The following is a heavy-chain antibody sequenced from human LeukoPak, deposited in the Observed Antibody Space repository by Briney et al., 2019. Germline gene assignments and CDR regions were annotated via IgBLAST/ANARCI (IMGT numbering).Heavy chain of an antibody. CDR2: IYYSGST. J-gene: IGHJ4*02. D-gene: IGHD3-3*01. CDR3: ARTYDFWSGDWSGGDY. CDR1: GGSISSSSYY. Sequence: SSETLSLTCTVSGGSISSSSYYWGWIRQPPGKGLEWIGSIYYSGSTYYNPSLKSRVTISVDTSKNQFSLKLSSVTAADTAVHYCARTYDFWSGDWSGGDYWGQGTLVTVSS. V-gene: IGHV4-39*01.